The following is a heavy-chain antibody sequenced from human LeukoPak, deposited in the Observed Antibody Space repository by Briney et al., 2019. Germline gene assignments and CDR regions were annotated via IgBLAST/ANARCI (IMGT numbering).Heavy chain of an antibody. V-gene: IGHV3-21*01. D-gene: IGHD2-15*01. CDR1: GFTFSSYT. Sequence: GGSLRLSCAASGFTFSSYTMNWVRQAPGKGLEWVSSISSSSSSIYYADSVKGRFTISRDNAKNSLYLQMNSLRAEDTAVYYCARAYCSGDSCYKFDYWGQGTLVTVSS. CDR3: ARAYCSGDSCYKFDY. CDR2: ISSSSSSI. J-gene: IGHJ4*02.